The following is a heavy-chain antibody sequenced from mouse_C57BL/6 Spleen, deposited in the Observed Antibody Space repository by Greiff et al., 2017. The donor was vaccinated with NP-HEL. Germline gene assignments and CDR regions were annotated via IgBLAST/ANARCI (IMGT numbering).Heavy chain of an antibody. J-gene: IGHJ3*01. V-gene: IGHV1-64*01. D-gene: IGHD3-1*01. CDR2: IHPISGST. CDR3: ARGGATDRFFAY. Sequence: QVQLKQPGAELVKPGASVKLSCKASGYTFTSYWMHWVKQRPGQGLEWIGMIHPISGSTNYNEKFKSKATLTVDKSSSTAYMQLSSLTSEDSAVYYCARGGATDRFFAYWGQGTLVTVSA. CDR1: GYTFTSYW.